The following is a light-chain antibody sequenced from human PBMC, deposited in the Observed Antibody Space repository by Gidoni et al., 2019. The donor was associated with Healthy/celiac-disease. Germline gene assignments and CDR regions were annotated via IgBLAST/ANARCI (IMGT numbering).Light chain of an antibody. J-gene: IGKJ4*01. Sequence: DIVITQCPDSLAVSLGETATINCKSSQSVLYSSNNKNYLAWYQQKPGQPPKLLIYWASTRESGVPDRFSGSGSGTDFTLTISSLQAEDVAVYYCQQYYSPPLTFGGXTKVEIK. CDR1: QSVLYSSNNKNY. CDR2: WAS. V-gene: IGKV4-1*01. CDR3: QQYYSPPLT.